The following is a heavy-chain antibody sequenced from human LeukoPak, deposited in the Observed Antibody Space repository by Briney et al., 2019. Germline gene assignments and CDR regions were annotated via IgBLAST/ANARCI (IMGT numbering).Heavy chain of an antibody. Sequence: GGSLRLSCAASGFSFSSYAMSWVRQAPGKGLECVSVISGSGGSTYYADSVKGRFTISRDNSKNTVYLQMNSLRAEDTAVYYCAKDKTYYYDSSGHYPKFDFWGQGTLVSVSS. J-gene: IGHJ4*02. CDR3: AKDKTYYYDSSGHYPKFDF. CDR1: GFSFSSYA. V-gene: IGHV3-23*01. CDR2: ISGSGGST. D-gene: IGHD3-22*01.